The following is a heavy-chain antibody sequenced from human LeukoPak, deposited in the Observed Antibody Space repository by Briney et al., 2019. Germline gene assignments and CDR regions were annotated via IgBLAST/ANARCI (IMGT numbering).Heavy chain of an antibody. CDR1: GFTFSSYW. Sequence: GGSLRLSCAASGFTFSSYWMYWVRQAPGKGLVWVSRINTDGSSTSYADSVKGRFSISRDNAKNTLDLQMNSLRADDTAVYYCARQTGATTTGWYYFDHWGQGTLVTVSS. V-gene: IGHV3-74*01. J-gene: IGHJ4*02. CDR2: INTDGSST. D-gene: IGHD1-26*01. CDR3: ARQTGATTTGWYYFDH.